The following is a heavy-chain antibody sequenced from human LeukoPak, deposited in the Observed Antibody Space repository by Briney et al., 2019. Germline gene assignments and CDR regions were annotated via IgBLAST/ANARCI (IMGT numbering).Heavy chain of an antibody. J-gene: IGHJ4*02. CDR2: IKQDGSEK. D-gene: IGHD3-22*01. V-gene: IGHV3-7*01. CDR1: GFTFSSYW. CDR3: ARDCYDSSGYPPYY. Sequence: PGGSLRLSCAASGFTFSSYWMSWVRQAPGKGLEWVANIKQDGSEKYYVDSVKGRFTISRDNAKNSLYLQMNSLRAEDTAVYYCARDCYDSSGYPPYYWGQGTLVTVSS.